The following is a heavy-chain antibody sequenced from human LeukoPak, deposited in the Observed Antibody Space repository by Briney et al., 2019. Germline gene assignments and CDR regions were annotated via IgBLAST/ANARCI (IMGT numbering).Heavy chain of an antibody. J-gene: IGHJ6*03. Sequence: PSETLSLTCVVSGYSISSGYYWGGIRQPPGKGLEWIGNIYHSGSTYYNPSLKSRVTMSVDTSKNQFSLKLSSMTAADTAVYYCARACGNYCHYMDVWGKGTTVTVSS. CDR1: GYSISSGYY. D-gene: IGHD5-12*01. CDR3: ARACGNYCHYMDV. V-gene: IGHV4-38-2*01. CDR2: IYHSGST.